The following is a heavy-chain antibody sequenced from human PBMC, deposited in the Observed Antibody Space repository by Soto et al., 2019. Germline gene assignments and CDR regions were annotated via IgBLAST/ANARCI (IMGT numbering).Heavy chain of an antibody. V-gene: IGHV4-30-4*01. CDR2: IYYSGST. CDR1: GGSISSGDYY. D-gene: IGHD4-17*01. CDR3: AAAVTTVSYGMDV. J-gene: IGHJ6*02. Sequence: SETLSLTCTVSGGSISSGDYYWSWIRQPPGKGLEWIGYIYYSGSTYYNPSLKSRVTISVDTSKNQFSLKLSSVTAADTAVYYCAAAVTTVSYGMDVWGQGTTVTVSS.